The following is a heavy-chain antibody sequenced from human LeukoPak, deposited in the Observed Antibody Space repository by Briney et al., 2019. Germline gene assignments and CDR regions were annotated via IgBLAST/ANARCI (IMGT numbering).Heavy chain of an antibody. J-gene: IGHJ6*03. CDR1: GGSISSYY. Sequence: SETLSLTCTVSGGSISSYYWSWIWQPAGKGLEWIGRIYTSGDTKYNPSLKSRVTISLDTSKNQFSLSLSSVTAADTAVYYCARAMVRNYYYYYMDVWGKGTTVTISS. CDR2: IYTSGDT. D-gene: IGHD3-10*01. V-gene: IGHV4-4*07. CDR3: ARAMVRNYYYYYMDV.